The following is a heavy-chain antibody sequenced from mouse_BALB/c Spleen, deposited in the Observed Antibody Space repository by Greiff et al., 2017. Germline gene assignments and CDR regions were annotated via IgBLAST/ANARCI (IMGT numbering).Heavy chain of an antibody. CDR1: GFNIKDTY. J-gene: IGHJ1*01. Sequence: VQLQQSGAELVKPGASVKLSCTASGFNIKDTYMHWVNQRPEQGLEWIGRIDPANGNTKYDPKYQGKATIAAATSSNTAYLQLSSLTSEDTAVYYCARDGDDGAWYFDVWGAGTTVTVSS. CDR3: ARDGDDGAWYFDV. D-gene: IGHD1-2*01. V-gene: IGHV14-3*02. CDR2: IDPANGNT.